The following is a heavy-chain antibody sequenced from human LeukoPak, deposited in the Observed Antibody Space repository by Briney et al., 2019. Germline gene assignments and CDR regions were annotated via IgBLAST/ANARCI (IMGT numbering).Heavy chain of an antibody. J-gene: IGHJ4*02. D-gene: IGHD6-13*01. CDR2: ISAYIGNT. Sequence: ASVKVSCKASGYTFTSYGTSWGRQAPGQGLGWMGWISAYIGNTAYAQKLQGRVNMTTDTSTSTAHMELRSLRSDDTAVYYCARDGLAAAGIQLGFDYWGQGTLVTVSS. CDR3: ARDGLAAAGIQLGFDY. V-gene: IGHV1-18*01. CDR1: GYTFTSYG.